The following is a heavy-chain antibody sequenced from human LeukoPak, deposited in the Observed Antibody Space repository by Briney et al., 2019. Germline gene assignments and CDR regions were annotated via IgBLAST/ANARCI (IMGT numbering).Heavy chain of an antibody. CDR2: IKVKTDGGTT. D-gene: IGHD2-15*01. CDR3: TTFDSGGFY. CDR1: GFTFSNAW. V-gene: IGHV3-15*01. Sequence: PGGSLRLSCAASGFTFSNAWLSWVRQAPGKGLEWVGHIKVKTDGGTTEDAAPVKGRFTISRDDSKNMLYVQMNSLKTEDTAVYYCTTFDSGGFYWGQGTLVTVSS. J-gene: IGHJ4*02.